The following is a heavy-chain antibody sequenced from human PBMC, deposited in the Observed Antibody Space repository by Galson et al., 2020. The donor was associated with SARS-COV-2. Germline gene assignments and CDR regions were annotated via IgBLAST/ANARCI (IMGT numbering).Heavy chain of an antibody. CDR1: GFTFSSFW. Sequence: GGSLRLSCAASGFTFSSFWISWVRQAPGKGLEWVANIKQDGSERFYVDSVKGRFTISRDNAKNSVYLQMNSLRAEDTAVYYCAREKGHPKLQHFSQGFCMDVWGKGTTVTVSS. CDR2: IKQDGSER. V-gene: IGHV3-7*01. D-gene: IGHD1-1*01. CDR3: AREKGHPKLQHFSQGFCMDV. J-gene: IGHJ6*03.